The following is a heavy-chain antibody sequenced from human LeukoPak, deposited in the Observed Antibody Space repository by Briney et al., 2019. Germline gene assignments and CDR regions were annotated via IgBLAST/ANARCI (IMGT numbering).Heavy chain of an antibody. J-gene: IGHJ6*03. Sequence: GASVKVSCKASGGTFSSYAISWVRQAPGQGLEWMGGIIPIFGTANYAQKFQGRVTITADESTSTAYMELSSLRSEDTAVYYCATREGTRGYSYNYYYYMDVWGKGTTVTVSS. CDR1: GGTFSSYA. V-gene: IGHV1-69*13. CDR3: ATREGTRGYSYNYYYYMDV. D-gene: IGHD5-18*01. CDR2: IIPIFGTA.